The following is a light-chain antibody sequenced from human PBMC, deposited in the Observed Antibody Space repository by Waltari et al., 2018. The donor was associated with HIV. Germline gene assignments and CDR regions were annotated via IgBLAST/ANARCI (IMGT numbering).Light chain of an antibody. Sequence: EIVLTQSPATVSLFPGERATLSCRASQPISDYLAWYQQKPGQAPRLLIYDASNRATGIPARFSGSGSGTDFTLTISSLEPEDFAVYYSQQRTGWPLTFGGGTKVEIK. V-gene: IGKV3-11*01. CDR3: QQRTGWPLT. J-gene: IGKJ4*01. CDR1: QPISDY. CDR2: DAS.